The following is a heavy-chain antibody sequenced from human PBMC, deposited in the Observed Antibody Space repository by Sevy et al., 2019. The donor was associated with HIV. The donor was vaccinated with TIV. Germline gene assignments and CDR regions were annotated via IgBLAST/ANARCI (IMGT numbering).Heavy chain of an antibody. CDR1: GGSFSGYY. CDR2: IYYSGST. D-gene: IGHD3-3*01. CDR3: ARVGGIGYYDFWSGSVGWFDP. Sequence: SETLSLTCAVYGGSFSGYYWSWIRQPPGKGLEWIGYIYYSGSTNYNPSLKSRVTISVDTSKNQFSLKLSSVTAADTAVYYCARVGGIGYYDFWSGSVGWFDPWGQGTLVTVSS. J-gene: IGHJ5*02. V-gene: IGHV4-59*01.